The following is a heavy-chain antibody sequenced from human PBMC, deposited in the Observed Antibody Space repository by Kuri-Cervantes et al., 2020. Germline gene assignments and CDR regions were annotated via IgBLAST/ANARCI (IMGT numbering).Heavy chain of an antibody. CDR2: IIPIFGTA. D-gene: IGHD4-11*01. V-gene: IGHV1-69*05. CDR3: ARDDYRVGTDAFDI. Sequence: SVKVSCKASGGTFSSYAISWVRQAPGQGLEWMGGIIPIFGTANYAQKFQGRVTITTDESTSTAYMELSSLRSEDTAVYYCARDDYRVGTDAFDIWGQGTMVTVSS. J-gene: IGHJ3*02. CDR1: GGTFSSYA.